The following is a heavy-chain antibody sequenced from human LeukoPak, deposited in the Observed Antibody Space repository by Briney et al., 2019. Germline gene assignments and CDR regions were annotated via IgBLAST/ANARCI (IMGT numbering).Heavy chain of an antibody. J-gene: IGHJ4*02. Sequence: PGGSLRLSCEASGFTFSSYAMSWVRQAPGKGLEWVGRIKSKTDGGTTDYAAPVKGRFTISRDDSKNTLYLQMNSLKTEDTAVYYCTTDSYYYDSSGYYRYYFDYWGQGTLVTVSS. V-gene: IGHV3-15*01. D-gene: IGHD3-22*01. CDR3: TTDSYYYDSSGYYRYYFDY. CDR2: IKSKTDGGTT. CDR1: GFTFSSYA.